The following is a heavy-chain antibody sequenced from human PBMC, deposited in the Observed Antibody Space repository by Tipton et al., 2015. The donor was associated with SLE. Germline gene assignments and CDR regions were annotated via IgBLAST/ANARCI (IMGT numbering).Heavy chain of an antibody. CDR1: GGSISTYY. Sequence: TLSLTCTVSGGSISTYYWSWIRQPPGKGLEWIGDIFHSGSSNYNPSLKSRVTISIDKSKNQFSLRLNSVTAADTAVYYCASPYYYVSGSSDPWGQEPLVPVT. D-gene: IGHD3-10*01. CDR3: ASPYYYVSGSSDP. CDR2: IFHSGSS. V-gene: IGHV4-59*12. J-gene: IGHJ5*02.